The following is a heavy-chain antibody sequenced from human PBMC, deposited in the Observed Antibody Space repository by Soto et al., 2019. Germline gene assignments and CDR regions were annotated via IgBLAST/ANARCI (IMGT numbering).Heavy chain of an antibody. J-gene: IGHJ4*02. CDR1: GFTFSRSP. V-gene: IGHV3-30-3*01. Sequence: QVQLVESGGGEVQPGTSLRLSCAASGFTFSRSPMHWVRQAPGKGLDWVGLISADGSSQHYADSVRGRLIISRDNFRITVSLQMDRLRAEDTDVYYCARPVVAGTPDYWGQGTLVSVSS. D-gene: IGHD2-15*01. CDR3: ARPVVAGTPDY. CDR2: ISADGSSQ.